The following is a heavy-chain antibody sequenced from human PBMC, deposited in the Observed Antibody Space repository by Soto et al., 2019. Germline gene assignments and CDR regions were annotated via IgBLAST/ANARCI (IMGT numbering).Heavy chain of an antibody. CDR1: GGSISSSSYY. V-gene: IGHV4-39*01. Sequence: QLQLQESGPGLVKPSETLSLTCTFSGGSISSSSYYWGWIRQPPGKGLEWIGSIYYSGSTYYNPSLKSRVTISVDTSKNQFSLKLSSVTAADTAVYYCARPSQWQQGWFDPWGQGTLVTVSS. J-gene: IGHJ5*02. CDR2: IYYSGST. CDR3: ARPSQWQQGWFDP. D-gene: IGHD6-13*01.